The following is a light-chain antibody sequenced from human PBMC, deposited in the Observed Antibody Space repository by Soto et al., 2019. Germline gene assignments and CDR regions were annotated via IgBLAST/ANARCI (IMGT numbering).Light chain of an antibody. J-gene: IGKJ3*01. V-gene: IGKV4-1*01. CDR3: QQYYSVPFT. CDR1: QSVFDSSNNKNY. Sequence: DIVMTQFPDSLAVSLGERATINCKSSQSVFDSSNNKNYISWYRQKPGQPPNLLISWSSARASGVPDRFNGGGSGTDFTLTINGLQAEDVAIYYCQQYYSVPFTFGPGTKV. CDR2: WSS.